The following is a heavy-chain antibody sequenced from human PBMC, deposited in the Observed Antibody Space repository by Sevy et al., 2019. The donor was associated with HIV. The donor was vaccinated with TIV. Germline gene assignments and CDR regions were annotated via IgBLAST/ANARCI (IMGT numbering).Heavy chain of an antibody. CDR1: GYSISSGYY. CDR2: IYHSGST. J-gene: IGHJ4*02. Sequence: SETLSLTCAVSGYSISSGYYWGWIRQPPGKGLEWIGSIYHSGSTYYNPSLKSRVTISIDTSKNQFSLKLSAVTAADTAVYYCAGDYGDSTVFDYWGQGTLVTVSS. CDR3: AGDYGDSTVFDY. D-gene: IGHD4-17*01. V-gene: IGHV4-38-2*01.